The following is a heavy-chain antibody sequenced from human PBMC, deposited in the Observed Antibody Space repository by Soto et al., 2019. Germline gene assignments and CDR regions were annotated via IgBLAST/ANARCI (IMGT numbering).Heavy chain of an antibody. CDR3: AKDRWSGGYAAGDY. CDR1: GFSFSTYA. Sequence: GGSIRLSCAASGFSFSTYAMNWVRQDPGKGLEWVSVISHRGGRTEHADSVRGRFTISRDNSKNTLYLQMTSLRAEDTAVYYCAKDRWSGGYAAGDYWGQGTLVTVSS. V-gene: IGHV3-23*01. CDR2: ISHRGGRT. D-gene: IGHD2-2*01. J-gene: IGHJ4*02.